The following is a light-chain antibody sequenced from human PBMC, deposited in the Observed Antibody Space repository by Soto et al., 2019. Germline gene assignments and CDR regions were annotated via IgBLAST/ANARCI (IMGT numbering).Light chain of an antibody. J-gene: IGLJ2*01. CDR3: QSYDSSLNVV. V-gene: IGLV1-40*01. Sequence: QSVLTQPPSVSGAPGQRVTISCTGSSSNIGAGYDVHWYQQLPGTAPKLLIYGDTNRPSGVPDRFSGSKSGTSASLAITRLQAEDEADYYCQSYDSSLNVVFGGGTKLTVL. CDR1: SSNIGAGYD. CDR2: GDT.